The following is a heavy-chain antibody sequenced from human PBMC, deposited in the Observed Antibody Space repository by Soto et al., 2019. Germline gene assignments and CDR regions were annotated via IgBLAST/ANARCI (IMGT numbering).Heavy chain of an antibody. V-gene: IGHV1-69*12. D-gene: IGHD3-3*02. J-gene: IGHJ6*02. CDR2: IIPMFPTP. CDR1: GGTFGNSA. Sequence: QVQLVQAGAEVKKPGSSVTVSCKASGGTFGNSAISWVRQAPGQGLEWMGGIIPMFPTPDYPQKFQGRVTITAAESTSTAYMEWTSLRSEDTAVYYCARDKDRQQLGGNYYYGIDVWGQGTTVTVSS. CDR3: ARDKDRQQLGGNYYYGIDV.